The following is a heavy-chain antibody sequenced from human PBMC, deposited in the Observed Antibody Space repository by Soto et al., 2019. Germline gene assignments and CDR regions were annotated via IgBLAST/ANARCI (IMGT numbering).Heavy chain of an antibody. V-gene: IGHV1-18*01. CDR3: ARVVSSWDFDY. J-gene: IGHJ4*02. CDR1: GYTFTSYD. CDR2: ISTYNGNT. Sequence: ASVKVSCKASGYTFTSYDISWVRQAPGQGLEWMGWISTYNGNTNYAQKLQGRVTMTTDTSTSTAYMELRSLRSDDTAVYYCARVVSSWDFDYWGQGTLVTVSS. D-gene: IGHD3-10*01.